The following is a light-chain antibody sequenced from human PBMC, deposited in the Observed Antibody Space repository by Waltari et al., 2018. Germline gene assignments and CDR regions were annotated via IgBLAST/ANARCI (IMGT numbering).Light chain of an antibody. Sequence: DIQMTQSPSTLSASAGDRVTITCRASQNITCWLAWYQQKPGKAPKLLIHAASSLQSGVPSRFSGGGSGTEFTLTISNLQPDDFATYYCQQYETYSGTFGQGTKVEIK. CDR3: QQYETYSGT. CDR2: AAS. CDR1: QNITCW. J-gene: IGKJ1*01. V-gene: IGKV1-5*01.